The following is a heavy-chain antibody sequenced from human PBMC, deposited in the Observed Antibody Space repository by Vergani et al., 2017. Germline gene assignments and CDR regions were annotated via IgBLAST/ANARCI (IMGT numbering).Heavy chain of an antibody. CDR1: GGTFSSYA. D-gene: IGHD4-17*01. Sequence: QVQLVQSGAEGKKPGSSVKVSCKASGGTFSSYAISWVRQAPGQGLEWMGGIIPIFGTANYAQKFQGRVTITADEPTRTAYMELSRLRSEDTAVYYCAGDKAVSHPAYYYYRDVWGRGTTVTVSS. CDR2: IIPIFGTA. CDR3: AGDKAVSHPAYYYYRDV. J-gene: IGHJ6*03. V-gene: IGHV1-69*01.